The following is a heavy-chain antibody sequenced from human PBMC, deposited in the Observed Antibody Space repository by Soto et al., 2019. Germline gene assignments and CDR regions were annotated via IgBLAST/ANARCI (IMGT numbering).Heavy chain of an antibody. Sequence: QEQLVQSGAEVKKPGASVKVSCKTSGYTFTDYDINWVRQATGQGLEWIGWMNPNSDETGYAKKFQGRVTMTRSASLSTAYLELSSLRSEDTAVYYCARVAVAARPRWYNWFDPWGQGTLVTVSS. CDR3: ARVAVAARPRWYNWFDP. V-gene: IGHV1-8*01. D-gene: IGHD2-15*01. CDR2: MNPNSDET. J-gene: IGHJ5*02. CDR1: GYTFTDYD.